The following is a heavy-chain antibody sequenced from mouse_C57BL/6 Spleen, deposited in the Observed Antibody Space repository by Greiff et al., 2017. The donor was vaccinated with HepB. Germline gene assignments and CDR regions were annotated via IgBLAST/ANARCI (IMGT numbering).Heavy chain of an antibody. J-gene: IGHJ2*01. CDR1: GYTFTSYW. Sequence: QVQLQQSGAELVKPGASVKMSCKASGYTFTSYWITWVKQRPGQGLEWIGDIYPGSGSTNYNEKFKSKATLTVDTSSSTAYMQLSSLTSEDSAVYYCARSGYYYGSSLLDYWGQGTTLTVSS. V-gene: IGHV1-55*01. D-gene: IGHD1-1*01. CDR3: ARSGYYYGSSLLDY. CDR2: IYPGSGST.